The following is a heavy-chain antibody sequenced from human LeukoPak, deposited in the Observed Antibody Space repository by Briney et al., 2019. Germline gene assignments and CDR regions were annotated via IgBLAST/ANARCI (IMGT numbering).Heavy chain of an antibody. Sequence: ASVKVSCKASGYTFTAYYMHWVRLAPGQGLEWMGWITPNSGGTKYAQRFQGRVTMTRDTSISTAYMELSGLRSDDTAVYYCARGSTVTTGDWFDPWGQGTLVTVSS. J-gene: IGHJ5*02. CDR3: ARGSTVTTGDWFDP. V-gene: IGHV1-2*02. CDR1: GYTFTAYY. CDR2: ITPNSGGT. D-gene: IGHD4-17*01.